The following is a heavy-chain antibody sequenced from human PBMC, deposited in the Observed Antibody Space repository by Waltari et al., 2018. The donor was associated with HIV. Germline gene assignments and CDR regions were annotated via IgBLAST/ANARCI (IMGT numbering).Heavy chain of an antibody. V-gene: IGHV2-70*01. D-gene: IGHD5-18*01. Sequence: QVTLRESGPALVKPTQTLTLTCTFSGLSLSTSEMCVTWLRQPPGKALEWLALISWNDSKYYSTSLETRLTISKDTSKNQVVLIMTSMDPVDTATYFCARCGDTYGLFDYWGQGTLVTVSS. CDR2: ISWNDSK. CDR3: ARCGDTYGLFDY. CDR1: GLSLSTSEMC. J-gene: IGHJ4*02.